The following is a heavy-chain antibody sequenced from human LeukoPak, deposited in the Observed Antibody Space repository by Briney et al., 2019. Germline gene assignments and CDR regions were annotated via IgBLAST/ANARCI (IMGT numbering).Heavy chain of an antibody. CDR3: AKDKRGNYDSSGYYDY. CDR1: GFTFSSYG. D-gene: IGHD3-22*01. V-gene: IGHV3-30*18. J-gene: IGHJ4*02. Sequence: GRSLRLSCAASGFTFSSYGMHWVRQAPGKGLEWVAVISYDGSNKYYADSVKGRFTISRDNAKNSLYLQMNSLRAEDMALYYCAKDKRGNYDSSGYYDYWGQGTLVTVSS. CDR2: ISYDGSNK.